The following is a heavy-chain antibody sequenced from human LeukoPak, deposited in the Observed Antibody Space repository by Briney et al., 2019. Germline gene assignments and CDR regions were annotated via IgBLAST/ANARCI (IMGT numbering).Heavy chain of an antibody. CDR3: ARGSGGYSGYDLTRPAYYYYYGMDV. V-gene: IGHV1-69*01. Sequence: AISXVRQAPGQXVEWMGGIIPIFGTANYAQKFQGRVTITADESTSTAYMELSSLRSEDTAVYYCARGSGGYSGYDLTRPAYYYYYGMDVWGQGTTVTVSS. D-gene: IGHD5-12*01. J-gene: IGHJ6*02. CDR2: IIPIFGTA. CDR1: A.